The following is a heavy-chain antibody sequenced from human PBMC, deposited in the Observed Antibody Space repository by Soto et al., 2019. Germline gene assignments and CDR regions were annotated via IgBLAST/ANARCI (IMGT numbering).Heavy chain of an antibody. Sequence: QVQLVESGGGVVQPGRSLRLSCAASGFTFSSYGMHWVRQAPGKGLEWVAVISYDGSNKYYADSVKGRFTISRDNSKNTLYLQMNSLRAEDTAVYYCAKDWTWFGECIEQDYYYGMDVWGQGTTVTVSS. J-gene: IGHJ6*02. V-gene: IGHV3-30*18. CDR3: AKDWTWFGECIEQDYYYGMDV. CDR2: ISYDGSNK. CDR1: GFTFSSYG. D-gene: IGHD3-10*01.